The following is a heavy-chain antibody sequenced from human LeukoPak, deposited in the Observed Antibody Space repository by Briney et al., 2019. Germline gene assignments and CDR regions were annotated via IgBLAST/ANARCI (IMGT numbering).Heavy chain of an antibody. V-gene: IGHV3-30*12. CDR3: TKPARINAFDI. D-gene: IGHD1-14*01. CDR2: ISYDGSNK. CDR1: GFTFSSYG. J-gene: IGHJ3*02. Sequence: PGGSLRLSCAASGFTFSSYGMHWVRQAPGKGLEWVAVISYDGSNKYYADSVKGRFTISRDNSKNTLYLQMNSLRAEDTDIYFCTKPARINAFDIWGQGTMVTVSS.